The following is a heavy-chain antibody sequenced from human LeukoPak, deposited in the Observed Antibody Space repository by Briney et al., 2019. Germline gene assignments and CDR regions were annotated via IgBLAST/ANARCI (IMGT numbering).Heavy chain of an antibody. V-gene: IGHV3-21*01. J-gene: IGHJ4*02. D-gene: IGHD1-1*01. CDR3: ARGNDLDY. CDR2: ISSGSSYI. Sequence: GGSLRLSCAASGFTFSNAWMSWVRQAPGKGLEWVSSISSGSSYIYYADSVKGRFTISRDNAKNSLYLQMNSLRAEDTAVYYCARGNDLDYWGQGTLVTVSS. CDR1: GFTFSNAW.